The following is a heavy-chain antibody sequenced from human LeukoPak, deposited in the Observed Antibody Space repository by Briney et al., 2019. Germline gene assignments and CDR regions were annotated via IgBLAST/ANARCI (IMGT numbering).Heavy chain of an antibody. J-gene: IGHJ6*02. V-gene: IGHV4-59*01. D-gene: IGHD2-2*02. CDR2: IYYSGST. Sequence: SETLSLTCTVSGGSISSYYWSWIRQPPGKGLEWIGYIYYSGSTNYNPSLKSRVTISVDTSKNQFSLKLSSVTAADTAVYYCARVLRYCSSTSCYSPIDYYYGMDVWGQGTTVTVSS. CDR3: ARVLRYCSSTSCYSPIDYYYGMDV. CDR1: GGSISSYY.